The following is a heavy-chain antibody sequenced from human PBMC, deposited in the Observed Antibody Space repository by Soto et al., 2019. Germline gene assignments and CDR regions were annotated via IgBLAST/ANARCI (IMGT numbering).Heavy chain of an antibody. J-gene: IGHJ4*02. Sequence: GGSMRLSSAASGLTFSTSWMTWVRQAPGKGLEWVANINQDGSEKYYVDSVKGRFTISRDNAKNSLYLQMNSLRAEDTAVYYCARDTWGYFDYWGQGTLVTVSS. CDR2: INQDGSEK. V-gene: IGHV3-7*01. CDR1: GLTFSTSW. CDR3: ARDTWGYFDY. D-gene: IGHD3-16*01.